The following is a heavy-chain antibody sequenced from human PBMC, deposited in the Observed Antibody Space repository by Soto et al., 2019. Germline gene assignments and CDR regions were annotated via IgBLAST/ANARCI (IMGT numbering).Heavy chain of an antibody. J-gene: IGHJ4*02. D-gene: IGHD6-13*01. V-gene: IGHV1-2*04. CDR2: INPNSGGT. CDR1: GYTFTGYY. CDR3: ARCYPWSGGAAGTHWDFDY. Sequence: ASVKVSCKASGYTFTGYYMHWVRQAPGQGLEWMGWINPNSGGTNYAQKLQGWVTMTRDTSISTAYMELSRLRSDDTAVYYCARCYPWSGGAAGTHWDFDYWGQGTLVTVSS.